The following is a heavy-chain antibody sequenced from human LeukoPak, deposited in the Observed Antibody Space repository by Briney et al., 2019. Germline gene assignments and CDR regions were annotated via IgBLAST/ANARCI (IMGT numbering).Heavy chain of an antibody. CDR1: GYTFTGYY. D-gene: IGHD3-22*01. CDR2: INPNSGGT. CDR3: ARAPSYYYDSSGYPSESVLWFDP. J-gene: IGHJ5*02. Sequence: ASVKVSCRASGYTFTGYYMHWVRQAPGQGLEWMGWINPNSGGTNYAQKFQGRVTMTRDPSISTAYMELSRLRSDDTAVYYCARAPSYYYDSSGYPSESVLWFDPWGQGTLVTVSS. V-gene: IGHV1-2*02.